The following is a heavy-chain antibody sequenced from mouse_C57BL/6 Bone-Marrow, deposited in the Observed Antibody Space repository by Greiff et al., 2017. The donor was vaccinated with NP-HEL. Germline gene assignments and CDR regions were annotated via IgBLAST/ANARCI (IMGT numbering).Heavy chain of an antibody. V-gene: IGHV1-81*01. Sequence: QVHVKQSGAELARPGASVKLSCKASGYTFTSYGISWVKQRTGQGLEWIGEIYPRSGNTYYTEKFKGKATLTADKSASSAYMELRSLTSEDSAVYFCARQRMLRRDYFDYWGQGTTLTVSS. CDR3: ARQRMLRRDYFDY. CDR2: IYPRSGNT. D-gene: IGHD3-2*02. J-gene: IGHJ2*01. CDR1: GYTFTSYG.